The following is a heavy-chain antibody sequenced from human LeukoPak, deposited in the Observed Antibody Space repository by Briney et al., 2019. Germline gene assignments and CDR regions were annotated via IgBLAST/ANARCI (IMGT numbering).Heavy chain of an antibody. CDR2: IYYSGNT. J-gene: IGHJ3*02. CDR3: VQAVAGTGGAFDI. V-gene: IGHV4-39*07. CDR1: GDSISTSNSY. D-gene: IGHD6-19*01. Sequence: PSETLSLTCTVSGDSISTSNSYWGWIRQPPGKGLEWIGSIYYSGNTYYNASLKSRVTISVDTSKNQFSLKLSSVTAADTAVYYCVQAVAGTGGAFDIWGQGTTVTVPS.